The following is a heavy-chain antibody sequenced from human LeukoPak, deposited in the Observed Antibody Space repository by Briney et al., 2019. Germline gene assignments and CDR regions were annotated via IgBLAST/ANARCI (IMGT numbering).Heavy chain of an antibody. CDR3: TTTHLNYDILTGYYTGFVDY. V-gene: IGHV3-15*01. Sequence: AGGSLRLSCAASGFTFSNAWMSWVRQAPGKGLEWVGRIKSKTDGGTTDYAAPVKGRFTISRDDSKNTLYLQMNSLKTEDTAVYYCTTTHLNYDILTGYYTGFVDYWGQGTLVTVSS. J-gene: IGHJ4*02. CDR1: GFTFSNAW. D-gene: IGHD3-9*01. CDR2: IKSKTDGGTT.